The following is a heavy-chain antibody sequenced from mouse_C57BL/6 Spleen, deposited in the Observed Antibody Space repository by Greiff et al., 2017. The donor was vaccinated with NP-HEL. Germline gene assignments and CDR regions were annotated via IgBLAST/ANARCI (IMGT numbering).Heavy chain of an antibody. CDR3: ASSGYSNYYYFDV. CDR2: INPNYGTT. CDR1: GYSFTDSN. Sequence: VQLQQSGPELVKPGASVKISCKASGYSFTDSNMNWVKQSNGKSLEWIGVINPNYGTTSYNQKFKGKATLTVDQSSSTAYMQLNSLTSEDSAVYYYASSGYSNYYYFDVWGTGTTVTVSS. D-gene: IGHD2-5*01. V-gene: IGHV1-39*01. J-gene: IGHJ1*03.